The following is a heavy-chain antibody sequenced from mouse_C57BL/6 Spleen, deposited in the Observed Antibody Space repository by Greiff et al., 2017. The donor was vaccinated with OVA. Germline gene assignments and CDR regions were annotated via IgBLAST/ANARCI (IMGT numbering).Heavy chain of an antibody. V-gene: IGHV7-1*01. J-gene: IGHJ4*01. CDR1: GFTFSDFY. Sequence: EVQLVESGGGLVQSGRSLRLSCATSGFTFSDFYMEWVRQAPGKGLEWIAASRNKANDYTTEYSASVKGRFIVSRDTSQSILYLQMNALRAEDTAIYYCARDAHYDYGYAMDYWGQGTSVTVSS. CDR2: SRNKANDYTT. D-gene: IGHD2-4*01. CDR3: ARDAHYDYGYAMDY.